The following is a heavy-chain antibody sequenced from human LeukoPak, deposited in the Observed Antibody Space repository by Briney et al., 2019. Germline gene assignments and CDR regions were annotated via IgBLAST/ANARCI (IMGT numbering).Heavy chain of an antibody. V-gene: IGHV1-18*01. D-gene: IGHD3-3*01. Sequence: ASVNASCKASGYTFTSYGISWVRQAPGQGLEWMGWISAYNGNTNYAQKLQGRVTMTTDTSTSTAYMELRSLRSDDTAVYYCARRSGRSHYYYYGMDVWGQGTTVTVSS. J-gene: IGHJ6*02. CDR2: ISAYNGNT. CDR3: ARRSGRSHYYYYGMDV. CDR1: GYTFTSYG.